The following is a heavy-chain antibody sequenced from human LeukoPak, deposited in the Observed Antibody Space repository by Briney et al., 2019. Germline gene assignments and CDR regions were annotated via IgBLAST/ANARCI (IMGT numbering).Heavy chain of an antibody. CDR1: GGTFSSYA. Sequence: ASVKVSCKASGGTFSSYAISWVRQAPGQGLEWMGWISAYNGNTNYAQKLQGRVTMTTDTSTSTAYMELRSLRSDDTAVYYCAFSRYYLQGSYYYMDVWGKGTTVTVSS. V-gene: IGHV1-18*01. J-gene: IGHJ6*03. CDR3: AFSRYYLQGSYYYMDV. D-gene: IGHD2/OR15-2a*01. CDR2: ISAYNGNT.